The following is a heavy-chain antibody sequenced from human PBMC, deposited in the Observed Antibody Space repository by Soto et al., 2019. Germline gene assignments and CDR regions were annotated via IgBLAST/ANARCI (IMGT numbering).Heavy chain of an antibody. J-gene: IGHJ4*02. V-gene: IGHV3-23*01. CDR1: GFTFSSYA. D-gene: IGHD5-12*01. CDR3: AKVGVEMATITPFDY. Sequence: PGGSLRLSCAASGFTFSSYAMSWVRQAPGKGLEWVSAISGSGGSTYYADSVKGRFTISRDNSKNTLYLQMNSPRAEDTAVYYCAKVGVEMATITPFDYWGQGTLVTVSS. CDR2: ISGSGGST.